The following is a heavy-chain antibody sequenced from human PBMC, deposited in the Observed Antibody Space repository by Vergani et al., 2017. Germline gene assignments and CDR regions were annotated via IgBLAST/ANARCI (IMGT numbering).Heavy chain of an antibody. V-gene: IGHV3-74*01. CDR1: GFTFSSYW. CDR2: INSDGSST. D-gene: IGHD2-15*01. Sequence: EVQLVESGGGLVQPGGSLRLSCAASGFTFSSYWMHWVRQAPGKGLVWVSRINSDGSSTSYADSVKGRFTISRDNAKNTLYLQMNSLRADDTAVYYCARDRSVVVVAATARAFDPWGQGTLVTVSS. J-gene: IGHJ5*02. CDR3: ARDRSVVVVAATARAFDP.